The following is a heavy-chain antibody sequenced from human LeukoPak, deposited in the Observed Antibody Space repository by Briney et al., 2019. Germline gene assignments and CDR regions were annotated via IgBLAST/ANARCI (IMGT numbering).Heavy chain of an antibody. CDR1: GFTLSNNS. CDR3: AKTRMWNLRLDS. V-gene: IGHV3-23*01. CDR2: VSDDGVDT. J-gene: IGHJ4*02. D-gene: IGHD1-1*01. Sequence: GGSLRLSCPASGFTLSNNSMTWVRQAPGKGLEWVSTVSDDGVDTYYADSVKGRFAISRDNSKDTVYLQMGSLRVEDTAVYYCAKTRMWNLRLDSWGQGTLVAVSS.